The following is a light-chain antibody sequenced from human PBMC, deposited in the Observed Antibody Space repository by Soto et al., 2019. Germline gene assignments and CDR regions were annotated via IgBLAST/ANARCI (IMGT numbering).Light chain of an antibody. CDR2: DAS. Sequence: DIPMTQSPSTLSASVGDRFTITCRASQTISNWLAWYQQKPGKAPKLLIYDASSLEGGVPSRFSGRGSETEFTLTLSSLQPDDFATYYCQQYYSYWTFGQGTKVEIK. CDR3: QQYYSYWT. V-gene: IGKV1-5*01. CDR1: QTISNW. J-gene: IGKJ1*01.